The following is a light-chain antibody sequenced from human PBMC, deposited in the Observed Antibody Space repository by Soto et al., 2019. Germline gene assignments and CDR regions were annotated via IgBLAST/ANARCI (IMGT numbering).Light chain of an antibody. Sequence: QSALTQPASVSGSPGQSITISCTGGSSDVGGYEYVSWYQHHPGKAPKLIIYEVSHRPSGVSDRFSASKFSNTASLTISGLQAEDEADYYCSSHTSTRTLYVFGTGTKVTVL. J-gene: IGLJ1*01. CDR3: SSHTSTRTLYV. CDR1: SSDVGGYEY. CDR2: EVS. V-gene: IGLV2-14*01.